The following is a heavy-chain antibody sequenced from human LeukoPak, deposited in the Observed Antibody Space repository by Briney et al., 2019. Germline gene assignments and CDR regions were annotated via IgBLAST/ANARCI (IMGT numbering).Heavy chain of an antibody. V-gene: IGHV3-21*01. D-gene: IGHD3-9*01. CDR1: GFTFSKHA. CDR2: ISSSGTYI. Sequence: GGSLRLSCETSGFTFSKHALNWVRQAPGKGLEWVSSISSSGTYIYYADSLKGRFTISRDNAKNILSLQMSSLRAEDTAVYYCATHGYSELRYFDWSTNEWGQGTLVTVSS. J-gene: IGHJ4*02. CDR3: ATHGYSELRYFDWSTNE.